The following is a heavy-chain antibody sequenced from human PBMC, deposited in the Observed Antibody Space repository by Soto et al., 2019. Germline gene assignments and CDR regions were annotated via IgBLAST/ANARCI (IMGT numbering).Heavy chain of an antibody. Sequence: QVQLQESGPGLVKPSQTLSLTCTVSGGSISSGGYYWNWIRQHPGKGLEWIGHIYYSGGTYYNPSLKSRVAISVETSKNQFSLKLNSVTAADTAVYYCARGLVPAATLYWGQGTLVTVSS. CDR2: IYYSGGT. D-gene: IGHD2-2*01. V-gene: IGHV4-31*03. CDR1: GGSISSGGYY. CDR3: ARGLVPAATLY. J-gene: IGHJ4*02.